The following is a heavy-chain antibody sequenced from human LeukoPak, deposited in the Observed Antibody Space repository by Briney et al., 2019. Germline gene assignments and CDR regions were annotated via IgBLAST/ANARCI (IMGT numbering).Heavy chain of an antibody. J-gene: IGHJ6*02. V-gene: IGHV4-59*01. CDR2: IYCSGSS. CDR1: GGSISSYS. D-gene: IGHD2/OR15-2a*01. Sequence: SETLSLTCTVSGGSISSYSWSWIRQPPGKGLEWIGYIYCSGSSDYDPSLKSRVTISVDTSKNQFSLKLSSVTAADTAVYYCARGLSSYYYYTMDVWGQETTVTVSS. CDR3: ARGLSSYYYYTMDV.